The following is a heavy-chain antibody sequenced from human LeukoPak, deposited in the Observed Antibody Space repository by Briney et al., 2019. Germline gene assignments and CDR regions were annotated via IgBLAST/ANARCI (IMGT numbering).Heavy chain of an antibody. D-gene: IGHD2-15*01. CDR3: ARVATQIHNAFDI. V-gene: IGHV1-69*05. J-gene: IGHJ3*02. CDR1: GGTFIRYA. CDR2: IIPIFGTA. Sequence: SVKVSCKASGGTFIRYAISWVRQAPGQGLEWMGRIIPIFGTANYAQKFQGRVTITTDESTSTAYMELSSLRSADTAVYYCARVATQIHNAFDIWGQGTMFTVSS.